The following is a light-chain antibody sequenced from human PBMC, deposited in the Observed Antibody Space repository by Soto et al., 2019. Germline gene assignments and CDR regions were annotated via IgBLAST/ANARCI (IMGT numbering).Light chain of an antibody. V-gene: IGKV3-20*01. CDR1: QSVRSRH. CDR3: QQYSSSPLT. J-gene: IGKJ4*01. CDR2: GAS. Sequence: VRLSQAPGTVCVSPCEVATLSCSASQSVRSRHLAWYQQMPGQAPRLLIYGASSRATGIPDRFSGSGSGTDFTLTISRMEPEDFAVYYCQQYSSSPLTFGGGTKVDNK.